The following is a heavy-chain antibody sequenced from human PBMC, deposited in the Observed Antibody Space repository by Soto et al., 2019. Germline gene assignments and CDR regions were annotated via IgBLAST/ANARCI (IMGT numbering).Heavy chain of an antibody. Sequence: SETLSLTCTVSSGSISSRSYYWGWIHQPPGKGLEWIGTIYYNGNAYYNPSLKSRVTISVDTSKNQFSLKLSSVTAADTAVYYCARQGQQLVLHYYYYMDVWGKGTTVTVSS. CDR2: IYYNGNA. CDR3: ARQGQQLVLHYYYYMDV. J-gene: IGHJ6*03. V-gene: IGHV4-39*01. D-gene: IGHD6-13*01. CDR1: SGSISSRSYY.